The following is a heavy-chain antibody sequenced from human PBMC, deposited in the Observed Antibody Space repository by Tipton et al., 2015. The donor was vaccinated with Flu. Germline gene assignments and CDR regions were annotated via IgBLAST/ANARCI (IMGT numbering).Heavy chain of an antibody. CDR3: ARDMPQGVVVIPPAKRFDH. D-gene: IGHD2-21*01. CDR1: GYTFNTYG. J-gene: IGHJ4*02. Sequence: QLVQSGGEVKPPGAPLKVSCKTSGYTFNTYGISWVRQAPGQGLEWMGWISPYTDNSNYAQKFRGRVTLTTDTSTTTAYLEMRNLRLDDTAVYYCARDMPQGVVVIPPAKRFDHWGQGTLVSVSS. V-gene: IGHV1-18*01. CDR2: ISPYTDNS.